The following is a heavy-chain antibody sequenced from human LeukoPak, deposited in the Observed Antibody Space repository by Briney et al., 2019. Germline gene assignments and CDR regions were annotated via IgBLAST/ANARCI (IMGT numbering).Heavy chain of an antibody. Sequence: SVKVSCKASGGTFSSYDISWVRQAPGQGLEWMGGIIPIFGTANYAQKFQGRVTITTDESTSTAYMELSSLRSEDTAVYYCARGKVVPGAIGGGDDAFDIWGQGTMVTVSS. J-gene: IGHJ3*02. V-gene: IGHV1-69*05. CDR1: GGTFSSYD. CDR2: IIPIFGTA. CDR3: ARGKVVPGAIGGGDDAFDI. D-gene: IGHD2-2*01.